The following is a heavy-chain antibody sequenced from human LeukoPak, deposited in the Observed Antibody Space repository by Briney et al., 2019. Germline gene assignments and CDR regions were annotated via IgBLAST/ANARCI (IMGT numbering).Heavy chain of an antibody. D-gene: IGHD3-10*01. V-gene: IGHV3-23*01. CDR2: ISPSGDIN. CDR3: AKGSSGVQTYYYGSGSYSNPKNYYYYYMDV. CDR1: GFTFSNHG. Sequence: GGSLSLSCATSGFTFSNHGMNWVRQAPGKGLDWVSGISPSGDINYYADSVKGRFTISRDNSKNTLYLQMNSLRAEDTAVYYCAKGSSGVQTYYYGSGSYSNPKNYYYYYMDVWGKGTTVTVSS. J-gene: IGHJ6*03.